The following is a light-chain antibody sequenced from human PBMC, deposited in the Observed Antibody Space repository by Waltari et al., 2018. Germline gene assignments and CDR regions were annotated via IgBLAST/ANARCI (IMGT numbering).Light chain of an antibody. V-gene: IGLV2-14*01. CDR1: SSDVGGYNY. CDR2: DVS. J-gene: IGLJ3*02. CDR3: SSYTSSSTLGV. Sequence: QSALTQPASVSGSPGQSITISCTGTSSDVGGYNYVSWYQQHPGKAPKLMIYDVSKRPSGVSNRFSGSKSGNTASLTISGLQAEDEADYYCSSYTSSSTLGVFGG.